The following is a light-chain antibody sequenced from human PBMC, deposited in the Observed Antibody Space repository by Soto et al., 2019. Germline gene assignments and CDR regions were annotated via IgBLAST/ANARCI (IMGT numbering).Light chain of an antibody. J-gene: IGKJ4*01. CDR3: QHFDDSLT. CDR1: QSVDSST. CDR2: GAS. V-gene: IGKV3-20*01. Sequence: EVVLTQSLGTLSLSPGERAPLSCRASQSVDSSTLAWYQQKPGQAPRLLISGASKRATGTPDRFSGSGSGTDFTLTISRLEPEDFAVYYCQHFDDSLTFGGGTKVEIK.